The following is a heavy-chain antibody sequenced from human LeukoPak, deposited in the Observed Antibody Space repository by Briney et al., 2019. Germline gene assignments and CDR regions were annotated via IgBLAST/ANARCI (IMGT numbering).Heavy chain of an antibody. CDR3: ARDVGSSSSSWFDP. J-gene: IGHJ5*02. CDR1: GFTFSDYY. V-gene: IGHV3-11*01. D-gene: IGHD6-6*01. CDR2: ISSSGSTI. Sequence: GGSLSLSCAASGFTFSDYYMSWIRQAPGKGLEWVSYISSSGSTIYYADSVKGRFTISRDNAKNSLYLQMNSLRAEDTAVYYCARDVGSSSSSWFDPWGQGTLVTVSS.